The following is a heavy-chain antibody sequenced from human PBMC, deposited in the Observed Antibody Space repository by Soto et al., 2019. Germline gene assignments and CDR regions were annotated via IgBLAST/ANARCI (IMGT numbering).Heavy chain of an antibody. J-gene: IGHJ4*02. CDR3: ARESSYGLAY. Sequence: QVQLVQSGAEVKKPGASVKVSCKASGYTFTSYDINWVRQATGQGLEWMGWMNPNTGNTAYAQKFQGRVTLTRNTSISTAYMELSTLRAEDTAVYYCARESSYGLAYWGQGPLVTVPS. CDR1: GYTFTSYD. CDR2: MNPNTGNT. V-gene: IGHV1-8*01. D-gene: IGHD5-18*01.